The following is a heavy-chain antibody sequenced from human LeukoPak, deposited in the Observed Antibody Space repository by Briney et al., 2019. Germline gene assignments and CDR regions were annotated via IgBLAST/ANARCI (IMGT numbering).Heavy chain of an antibody. V-gene: IGHV3-48*04. CDR1: GFTFSSYS. J-gene: IGHJ4*02. CDR3: ARDLISGGYSYGTGY. CDR2: ISSSSSTI. Sequence: GGSLRLSCAASGFTFSSYSMNWVRQAPGKGLEWVSYISSSSSTIYYADSVKGRFTISRDNAKNSLYLQMNSLRAEDTAVYYCARDLISGGYSYGTGYWGQGTLVTVSS. D-gene: IGHD5-18*01.